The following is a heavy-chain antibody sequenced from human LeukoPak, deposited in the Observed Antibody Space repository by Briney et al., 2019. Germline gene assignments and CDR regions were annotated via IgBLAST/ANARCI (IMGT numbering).Heavy chain of an antibody. J-gene: IGHJ4*02. CDR2: VHYSGSI. CDR3: ARGWEAVAD. CDR1: GGSFNHYY. V-gene: IGHV4-34*01. D-gene: IGHD6-19*01. Sequence: PSETLSLTCAVYGGSFNHYYWSWIRQPPGKGLEWIGSVHYSGSIYYNPSLKSRATLSLDTSKNQFSLKLSSVTAADTAVYYCARGWEAVADWGQGTLVTVSS.